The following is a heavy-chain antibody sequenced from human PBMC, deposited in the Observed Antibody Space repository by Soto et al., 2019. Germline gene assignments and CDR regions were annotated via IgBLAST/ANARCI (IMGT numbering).Heavy chain of an antibody. J-gene: IGHJ4*02. D-gene: IGHD3-10*01. CDR1: GGSFSGYY. CDR3: ARVGARLLWFGELYSRPEDYFDY. Sequence: SETLSLTCAVYGGSFSGYYWSWIRQPPGKGLEWIGEINHSGSTNYNPSLKSRVTISVDTSKNQFSLKLSSVTAADTAVYYWARVGARLLWFGELYSRPEDYFDYWGQGTLVTVS. CDR2: INHSGST. V-gene: IGHV4-34*01.